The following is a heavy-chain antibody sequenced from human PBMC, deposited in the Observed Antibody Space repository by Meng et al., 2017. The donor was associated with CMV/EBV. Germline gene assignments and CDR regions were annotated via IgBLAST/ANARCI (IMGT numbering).Heavy chain of an antibody. J-gene: IGHJ4*02. Sequence: SETLSLTCAVYGGSFSGYYWSWIRQPPGKGLEWIGEINHSGSTNYNPSLKSRVTISVDTYKNQFSLKLSSVTAADTAVYYCARGGGANGDGGDYWGQGTLVTVSS. CDR3: ARGGGANGDGGDY. CDR1: GGSFSGYY. V-gene: IGHV4-34*01. CDR2: INHSGST. D-gene: IGHD4-17*01.